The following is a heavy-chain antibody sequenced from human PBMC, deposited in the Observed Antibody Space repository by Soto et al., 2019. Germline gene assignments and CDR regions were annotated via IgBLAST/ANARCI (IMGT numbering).Heavy chain of an antibody. CDR1: GFTFSSYA. CDR3: ARTPNYYGSGSYSAYYYYYMDV. Sequence: GGSLRLSCAASGFTFSSYAMSWVRQAPGKGLEWVSGLIASGRSTYYADSVKGRFTISRDNSKNTLYLQMNSLRAEDTAVYYCARTPNYYGSGSYSAYYYYYMDVWGNGTTVTVSS. J-gene: IGHJ6*03. V-gene: IGHV3-23*01. CDR2: LIASGRST. D-gene: IGHD3-10*01.